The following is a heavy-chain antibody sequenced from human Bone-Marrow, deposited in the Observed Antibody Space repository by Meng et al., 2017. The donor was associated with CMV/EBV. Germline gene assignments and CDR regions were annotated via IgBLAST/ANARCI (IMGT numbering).Heavy chain of an antibody. CDR2: IKQDGSEK. Sequence: GESLKISCAASGFTFSSYWMSWVRQAPGKGLEWVANIKQDGSEKYYVDSVKGRFTISRDNAQNSLYLQMNSLRAEDTAVYYCARGRVLGYPKRNKEYYFDYWGQGTLVTVSS. J-gene: IGHJ4*02. CDR3: ARGRVLGYPKRNKEYYFDY. V-gene: IGHV3-7*01. D-gene: IGHD3-9*01. CDR1: GFTFSSYW.